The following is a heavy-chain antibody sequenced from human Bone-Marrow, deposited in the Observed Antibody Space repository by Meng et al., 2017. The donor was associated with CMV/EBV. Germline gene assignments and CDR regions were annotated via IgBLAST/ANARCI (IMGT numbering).Heavy chain of an antibody. J-gene: IGHJ6*02. D-gene: IGHD2-15*01. CDR3: AREGRYCSGGSYYSGGYYYYGMDV. V-gene: IGHV1-2*02. CDR1: GYTFTGYY. Sequence: ASVKVSCKASGYTFTGYYMHWVRQAPGQGLEWMGWINPNSGGTNYAQKFQGRVTMTRDTSISTAYMELSRLRSDDTAVDYCAREGRYCSGGSYYSGGYYYYGMDVWGQGTTVTVSS. CDR2: INPNSGGT.